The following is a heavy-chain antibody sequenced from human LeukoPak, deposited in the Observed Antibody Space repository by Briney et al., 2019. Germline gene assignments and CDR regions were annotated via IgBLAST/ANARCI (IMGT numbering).Heavy chain of an antibody. CDR2: VNESGGT. CDR1: IDSLSNYH. CDR3: ARGQGATVPQVGKNWFDP. J-gene: IGHJ5*02. D-gene: IGHD1-26*01. V-gene: IGHV4-34*01. Sequence: SETLSLTCAVYIDSLSNYHWNWIRQTPAKGMEWIGEVNESGGTNISPSLRSRVILSVDTSKNQFSLKLISVTVADTAIYYCARGQGATVPQVGKNWFDPWGQGTRVTVSS.